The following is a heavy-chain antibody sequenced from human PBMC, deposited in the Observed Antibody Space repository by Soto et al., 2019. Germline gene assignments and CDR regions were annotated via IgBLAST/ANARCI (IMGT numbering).Heavy chain of an antibody. V-gene: IGHV3-74*01. Sequence: EVHLVESGGTLVQPGGSLRLSCAASGFTFDTYWLNWFRQAPGKGLVWLSGIKSDGTIGSYADSVKGRFTISRDNARNTLSLQMNGLRAEDTAVYYCARLSGDHVAFFSYGMDAWGQGTTVTVSS. CDR1: GFTFDTYW. CDR3: ARLSGDHVAFFSYGMDA. D-gene: IGHD2-21*01. CDR2: IKSDGTIG. J-gene: IGHJ6*02.